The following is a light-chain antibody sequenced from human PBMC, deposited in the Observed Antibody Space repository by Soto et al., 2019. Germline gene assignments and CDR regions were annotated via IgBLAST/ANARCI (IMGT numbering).Light chain of an antibody. V-gene: IGLV7-46*01. J-gene: IGLJ1*01. CDR2: DTT. CDR3: LLSYNGPYV. Sequence: QAVLTQEPSLTVSPGGTVTLTCGSSTGAVTNGHYPYWFQQKLGQAPRTLIYDTTNRHSWTPARFSGSLLGGKAALTLSGAQPEDEAEYYCLLSYNGPYVFGTGTKVTVL. CDR1: TGAVTNGHY.